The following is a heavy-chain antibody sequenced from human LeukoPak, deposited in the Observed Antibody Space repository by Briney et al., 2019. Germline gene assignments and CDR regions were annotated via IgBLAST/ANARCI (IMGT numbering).Heavy chain of an antibody. J-gene: IGHJ6*03. D-gene: IGHD5-12*01. CDR1: GYTFSSYG. CDR3: ATGYSASHYYYLDV. V-gene: IGHV7-4-1*02. Sequence: ASVKVSCKASGYTFSSYGISWVRQAPGQGLEWMAWINTNTGNPTFAQGFTGRFVFSLDTSVSTAYLQINSLTADDTAVYFCATGYSASHYYYLDVWGKGTMVTVSS. CDR2: INTNTGNP.